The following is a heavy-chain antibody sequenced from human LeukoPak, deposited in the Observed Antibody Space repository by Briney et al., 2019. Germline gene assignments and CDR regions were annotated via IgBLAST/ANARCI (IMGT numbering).Heavy chain of an antibody. D-gene: IGHD3-10*01. CDR1: KFTFSSYW. V-gene: IGHV3-74*01. CDR2: INPDGSTT. CDR3: ARVLLGSWDWFDP. J-gene: IGHJ5*02. Sequence: GGSLRLSCAASKFTFSSYWMHWVRQAPGKGLVWVSRINPDGSTTNYADSVKGRFAISRDNAKNTLYLQMNSLRAEDTAVYYCARVLLGSWDWFDPWGQGTLVTVSS.